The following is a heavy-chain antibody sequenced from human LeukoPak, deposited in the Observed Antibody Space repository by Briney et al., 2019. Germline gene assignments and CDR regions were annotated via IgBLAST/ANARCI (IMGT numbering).Heavy chain of an antibody. CDR2: IYTSGST. D-gene: IGHD3-22*01. CDR1: GGSISSYY. Sequence: LETMSLTCTVSGGSISSYYWSWIRQPAGKGLEWIGRIYTSGSTNYNPSLKSRVTMSVDTSKNQFSLKLSSVTAADTAVYYCARGDLRYYDSSGYYDYWGQGTLVTVSS. J-gene: IGHJ4*02. CDR3: ARGDLRYYDSSGYYDY. V-gene: IGHV4-4*07.